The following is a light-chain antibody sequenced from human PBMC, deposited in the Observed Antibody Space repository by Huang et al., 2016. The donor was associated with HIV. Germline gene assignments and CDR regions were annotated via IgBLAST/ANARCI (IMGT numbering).Light chain of an antibody. CDR1: QGIRND. J-gene: IGKJ1*01. CDR2: AAS. CDR3: LQDFNYPRT. Sequence: AIQMTQSPSSLSASLGDRITITCRASQGIRNDLGWYQHTPGKAPTLLIYAASELQVGVPLRFRGSGSGTDFTLIITSLQPEDVGTYYCLQDFNYPRTFGQGTTVNI. V-gene: IGKV1-6*01.